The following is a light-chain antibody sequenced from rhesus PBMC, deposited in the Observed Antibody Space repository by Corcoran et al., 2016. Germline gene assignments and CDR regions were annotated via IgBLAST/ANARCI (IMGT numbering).Light chain of an antibody. CDR3: QQDYSWPLT. J-gene: IGKJ4*01. CDR1: QSVSSS. Sequence: EIVMTQSPATLSLSPGERATLSCRASQSVSSSLAWYQQKPGQAPKPLIYGATSRATGIPDRFSGKGSRTEFTLTISSREPGDIGVYYCQQDYSWPLTFGGGTKVGLK. CDR2: GAT. V-gene: IGKV3-42*02.